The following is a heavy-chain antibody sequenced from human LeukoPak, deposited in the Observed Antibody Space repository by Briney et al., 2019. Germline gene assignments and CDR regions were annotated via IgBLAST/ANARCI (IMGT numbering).Heavy chain of an antibody. CDR3: AGHGGTGYSSSWYFC. CDR1: GFTFSKYW. D-gene: IGHD6-13*01. J-gene: IGHJ4*02. CDR2: XXQDGSEK. Sequence: GGSLRLSCAASGFTFSKYWMSWVRQAPGKGLEXXXXXXQDGSEKHYVDSVKGRFTISRDNAKNSLYLQMNSLRAEDTAVYYCAGHGGTGYSSSWYFCWGQGTLVTVSS. V-gene: IGHV3-7*02.